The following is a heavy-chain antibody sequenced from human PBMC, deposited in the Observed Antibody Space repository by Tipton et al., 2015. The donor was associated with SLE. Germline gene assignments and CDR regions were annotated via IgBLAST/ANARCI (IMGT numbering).Heavy chain of an antibody. Sequence: TLSLTCTVSGGSISSSSYYWGWIRQPPGKGLEWIGSIYYSGSTYYNPSLKRRVTISVDTTKNQFSLKLSSVTAADTAVYFCARTDYYESSFDIWGQGTMVTVSS. V-gene: IGHV4-39*01. CDR2: IYYSGST. D-gene: IGHD3-22*01. CDR1: GGSISSSSYY. CDR3: ARTDYYESSFDI. J-gene: IGHJ3*02.